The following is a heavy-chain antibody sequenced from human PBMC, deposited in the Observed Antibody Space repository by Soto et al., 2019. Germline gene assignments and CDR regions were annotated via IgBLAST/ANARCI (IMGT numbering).Heavy chain of an antibody. V-gene: IGHV4-31*03. CDR2: IYNSGST. CDR3: AMSGYCSSTSCYGGDYYYYGMDV. Sequence: PSETLSLTCTVSSGSIRSGGYYWSWIRQHPGKGLEWIGYIYNSGSTSYNPSLKNRVTISVDTSTNQISLKLSSVTAAETAVNNFAMSGYCSSTSCYGGDYYYYGMDVWGQGTTVS. CDR1: SGSIRSGGYY. D-gene: IGHD2-2*01. J-gene: IGHJ6*02.